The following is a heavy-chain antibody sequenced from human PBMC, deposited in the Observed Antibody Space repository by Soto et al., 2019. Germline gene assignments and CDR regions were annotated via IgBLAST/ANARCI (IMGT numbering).Heavy chain of an antibody. CDR2: INHSGST. CDR3: ARGQQLGGFRYYYYYGMDV. CDR1: GGSFSGYY. D-gene: IGHD6-6*01. V-gene: IGHV4-34*01. J-gene: IGHJ6*02. Sequence: SETLSLTCAVYGGSFSGYYWSRIRQPPGKGLEWIGEINHSGSTNYNPSLKSRVTISVDTSKNQFSLKLSSVTAADTAVYYCARGQQLGGFRYYYYYGMDVWGQGTTVTVSS.